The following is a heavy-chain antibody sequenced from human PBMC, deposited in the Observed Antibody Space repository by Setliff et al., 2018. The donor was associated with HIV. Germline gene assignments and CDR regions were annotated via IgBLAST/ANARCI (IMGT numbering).Heavy chain of an antibody. CDR2: IKSKYHGGTA. D-gene: IGHD2-21*01. CDR3: ATDVPYSGGALNN. CDR1: GLTFSNLW. V-gene: IGHV3-15*01. Sequence: GSLRLSCAVSGLTFSNLWMMWVRQGPGKGPEWVGRIKSKYHGGTADYAASVKGRFTISRDDSKNTVYLQMHGLKIEDTALYYCATDVPYSGGALNNWGQGTAVTVSS. J-gene: IGHJ3*02.